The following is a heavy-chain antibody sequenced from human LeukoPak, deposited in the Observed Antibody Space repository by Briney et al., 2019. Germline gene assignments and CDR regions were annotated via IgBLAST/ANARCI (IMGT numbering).Heavy chain of an antibody. CDR2: ITSNGGST. J-gene: IGHJ4*02. D-gene: IGHD5-18*01. CDR1: GFTFSGYA. V-gene: IGHV3-64*01. Sequence: GGSLRLSCAASGFTFSGYAMHWVRQAPGKGLEYVSAITSNGGSTYYANSVKGRFTISRDNSKNTLYLQMGSLRAEDMAVYYCARGYSYGYKVDYWGQGTLVTVSS. CDR3: ARGYSYGYKVDY.